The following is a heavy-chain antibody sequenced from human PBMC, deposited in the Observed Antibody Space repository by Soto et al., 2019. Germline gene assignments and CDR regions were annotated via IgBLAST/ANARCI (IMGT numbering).Heavy chain of an antibody. V-gene: IGHV4-30-4*01. CDR1: GGSISSGDYY. D-gene: IGHD3-10*01. CDR3: AIYGSGRSFDY. J-gene: IGHJ4*02. CDR2: IHYSGST. Sequence: QVQLQESGPGLVKPSQTLSLTCTVSGGSISSGDYYWSWIRQPPGKGLEWIGHIHYSGSTYYNPSLKSRVTISGDTSMNQCSLKLSSVPAADPAVYYCAIYGSGRSFDYWGQGTLVTVSS.